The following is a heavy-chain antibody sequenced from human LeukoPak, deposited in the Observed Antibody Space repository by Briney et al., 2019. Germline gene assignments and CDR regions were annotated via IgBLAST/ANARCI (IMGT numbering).Heavy chain of an antibody. J-gene: IGHJ4*02. D-gene: IGHD3-9*01. CDR2: IYYSGST. CDR3: ARARVLRYFVY. CDR1: GGSISSYY. Sequence: SETLSLTCTVSGGSISSYYWSWIRQPPGKGLEWIGYIYYSGSTNYNPSLKSRVTISVDTSKNQFSLKLSSVTAADTAVYYCARARVLRYFVYWGQGTLVTVSS. V-gene: IGHV4-59*12.